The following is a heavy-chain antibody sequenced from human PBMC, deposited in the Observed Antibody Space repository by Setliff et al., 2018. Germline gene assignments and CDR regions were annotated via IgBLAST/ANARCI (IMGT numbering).Heavy chain of an antibody. D-gene: IGHD6-19*01. CDR1: GGSISSSSYY. J-gene: IGHJ4*02. CDR2: IYYSGST. Sequence: SETLSLTCTVSGGSISSSSYYWGWIRQPPGKGLEWIGSIYYSGSTYYNPSLKSRVTISVDTSKNQFSLKLSSVTAADTAVYYCARFSGSGWSYFDYWGQGTLVTVPQ. V-gene: IGHV4-39*01. CDR3: ARFSGSGWSYFDY.